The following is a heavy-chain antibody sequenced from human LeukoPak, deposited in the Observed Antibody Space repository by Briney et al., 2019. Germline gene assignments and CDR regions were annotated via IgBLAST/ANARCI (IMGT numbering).Heavy chain of an antibody. J-gene: IGHJ4*02. CDR3: ASFVVVAAHFDY. Sequence: PGGSLRLSCAASGFTFSDYYMSWIRQPPGKGLEWIGEINHSGSTNYNPSLKSRVTISVDTSKNQFSLKLSSVTAADTAVYYCASFVVVAAHFDYWGQGTLVTVSS. V-gene: IGHV4-34*01. CDR1: GFTFSDYY. D-gene: IGHD2-15*01. CDR2: INHSGST.